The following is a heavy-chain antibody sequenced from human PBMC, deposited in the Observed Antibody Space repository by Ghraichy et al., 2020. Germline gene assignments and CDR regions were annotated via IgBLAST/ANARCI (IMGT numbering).Heavy chain of an antibody. CDR2: ISGSGGST. J-gene: IGHJ4*02. D-gene: IGHD4-11*01. CDR1: GFTFSSYA. Sequence: GGSLRLSCAASGFTFSSYAMSWVRQAPGKGLEWVSAISGSGGSTYYADSVKGRFTISRDNSKNTLYLQMNSLRAEDAAVYYCAKWGGHDYSNIDWGQGTLVTVSS. V-gene: IGHV3-23*01. CDR3: AKWGGHDYSNID.